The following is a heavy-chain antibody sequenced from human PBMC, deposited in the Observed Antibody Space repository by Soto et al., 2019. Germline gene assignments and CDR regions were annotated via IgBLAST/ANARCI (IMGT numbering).Heavy chain of an antibody. V-gene: IGHV1-8*01. CDR1: GYTFPSYG. J-gene: IGHJ6*03. Sequence: ASVKVSCKASGYTFPSYGINCVRQATGQGLEWMGWMNPNSGNTGYAQKFQGRVTMTRNTSISTAYMELSSLRSEDTAVYYCARVAEYYYYYIHVWGKGTTVTVSS. CDR3: ARVAEYYYYYIHV. CDR2: MNPNSGNT.